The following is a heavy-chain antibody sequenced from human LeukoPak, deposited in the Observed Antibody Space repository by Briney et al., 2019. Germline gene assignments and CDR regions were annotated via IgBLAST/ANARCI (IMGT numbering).Heavy chain of an antibody. V-gene: IGHV3-21*01. J-gene: IGHJ4*02. D-gene: IGHD3-22*01. CDR2: ITSSSSYT. Sequence: GGSLRLSCAAPGITFSNYNMNWVRQAPGKGLEWISSITSSSSYTFYADSVKGRFTISRDNAKNSLYLQMNSLRVEDTAVYYCARLTGGYDSSGYYFDYWGQGTLVTVSS. CDR1: GITFSNYN. CDR3: ARLTGGYDSSGYYFDY.